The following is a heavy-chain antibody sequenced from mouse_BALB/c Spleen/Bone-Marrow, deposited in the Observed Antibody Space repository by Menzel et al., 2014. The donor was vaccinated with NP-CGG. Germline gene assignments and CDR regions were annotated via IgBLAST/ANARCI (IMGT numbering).Heavy chain of an antibody. J-gene: IGHJ4*01. D-gene: IGHD1-2*01. CDR3: ARGGYYGYYAMDY. CDR2: INPYNDGT. Sequence: EVQLQQSGPELVRPGASVKMSCKASGYTFTSYVMHWVKQKPGQGLEWIGYINPYNDGTKYNEKFKGKATLTSDKSSSTAYMELSSLTSEDSAVYYCARGGYYGYYAMDYWGQGASVTVSS. CDR1: GYTFTSYV. V-gene: IGHV1-14*01.